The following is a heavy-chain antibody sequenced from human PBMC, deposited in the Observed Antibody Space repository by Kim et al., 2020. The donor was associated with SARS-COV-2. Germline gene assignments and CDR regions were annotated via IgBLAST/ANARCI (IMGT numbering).Heavy chain of an antibody. Sequence: SETLSLTCSVSGGSISTTRCYWGRIRQPPGKGLEWIGSIHFGGNIYYNSSLQSRVTLSLDTSKNQLSLTSGSVTDADAADYYCAIDRGDGYGYVYDV. D-gene: IGHD5-18*01. CDR3: AIDRGDGYGYVYDV. CDR1: GGSISTTRCY. J-gene: IGHJ3*01. V-gene: IGHV4-39*02. CDR2: IHFGGNI.